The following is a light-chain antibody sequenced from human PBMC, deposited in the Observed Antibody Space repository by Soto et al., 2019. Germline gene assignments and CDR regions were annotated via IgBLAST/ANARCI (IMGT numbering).Light chain of an antibody. V-gene: IGLV1-44*01. CDR3: AAWDDSLHGVV. J-gene: IGLJ3*02. CDR2: TND. Sequence: QSVLTQPPSASRTPGQRVTISCSGSSSNIGSNTVNWYQQLPGTAPKVLIYTNDQRPSGVPARFSGSKSGTSASLAISGLLSEDEAYYYCAAWDDSLHGVVFGGGTKLTVL. CDR1: SSNIGSNT.